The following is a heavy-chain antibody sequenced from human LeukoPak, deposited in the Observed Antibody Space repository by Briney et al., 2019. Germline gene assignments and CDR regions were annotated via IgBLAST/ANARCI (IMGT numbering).Heavy chain of an antibody. D-gene: IGHD5-12*01. Sequence: PGGSLRLSCAASGFTFSSSAMSWVRQAPGKGLEWVSSISSSSSYIYYADSVKGRFTISRDNAKNSLYLQMNSLRAEDTAVYYCASAPGRRWLPDYWGQGTLVTVSS. CDR1: GFTFSSSA. CDR3: ASAPGRRWLPDY. J-gene: IGHJ4*02. V-gene: IGHV3-21*01. CDR2: ISSSSSYI.